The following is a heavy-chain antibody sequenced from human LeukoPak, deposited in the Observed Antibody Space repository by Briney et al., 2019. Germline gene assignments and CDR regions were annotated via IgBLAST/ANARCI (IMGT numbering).Heavy chain of an antibody. V-gene: IGHV3-73*01. CDR3: TRPQYYYDSSGYWVDY. D-gene: IGHD3-22*01. CDR1: GFTFSGST. J-gene: IGHJ4*02. Sequence: GGSLRLSCAASGFTFSGSTMHWVRQASGKGLEWVGRIRSKANSYATAYAASVKGRFTISRDDSKNTAYLQMNSLKTEDTAVYYCTRPQYYYDSSGYWVDYWGQGTLVTVSS. CDR2: IRSKANSYAT.